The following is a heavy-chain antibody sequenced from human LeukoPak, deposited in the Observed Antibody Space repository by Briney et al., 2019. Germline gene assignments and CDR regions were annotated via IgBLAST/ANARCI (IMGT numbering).Heavy chain of an antibody. CDR1: GGTFSSYA. CDR3: ARVRYYDSRLSDY. J-gene: IGHJ4*02. V-gene: IGHV1-69*05. Sequence: ASVKVSCKASGGTFSSYAISWVRQAPGQGPEWMGGIIPIFGTANYAQKFQGRVTMTTDTSTSTAYMELRSLRSDDTAVYYCARVRYYDSRLSDYWGQGTLVTVSS. CDR2: IIPIFGTA. D-gene: IGHD3-22*01.